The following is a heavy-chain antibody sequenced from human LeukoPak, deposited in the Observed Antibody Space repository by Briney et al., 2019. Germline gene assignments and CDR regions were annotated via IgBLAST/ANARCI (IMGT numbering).Heavy chain of an antibody. V-gene: IGHV3-11*01. D-gene: IGHD7-27*01. CDR2: IGTRDSTR. J-gene: IGHJ6*03. CDR1: GFTFTDYY. CDR3: ARATNWGFPLHMDV. Sequence: KPGGSLRLSCAASGFTFTDYYMSWIRQAPGKGLEWVSFIGTRDSTRYYADSVKGRFTISRDNAENSLYPQMNSLRAEDTAVYYCARATNWGFPLHMDVWGKGNTVTVSS.